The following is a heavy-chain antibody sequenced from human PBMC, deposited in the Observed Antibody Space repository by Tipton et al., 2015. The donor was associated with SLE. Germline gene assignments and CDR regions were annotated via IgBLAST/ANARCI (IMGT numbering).Heavy chain of an antibody. V-gene: IGHV4-34*01. CDR2: IKYSGST. CDR3: AREKYDFWSSRVTVAFDL. Sequence: TLSLTCEVYGGSLSGYYWSWIRQSPGEGLEWIGEIKYSGSTNYSPSLKSRVAMSVDTSKNQFSLTLSSVTAADTAVYYCAREKYDFWSSRVTVAFDLWGQGTMVTVSS. CDR1: GGSLSGYY. D-gene: IGHD3-3*01. J-gene: IGHJ3*01.